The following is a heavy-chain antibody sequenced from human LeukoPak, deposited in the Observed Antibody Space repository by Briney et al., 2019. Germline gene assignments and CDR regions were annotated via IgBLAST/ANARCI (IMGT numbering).Heavy chain of an antibody. CDR3: ARRYSHTAAPTGGFFYSYYMDV. CDR2: IYTSGST. D-gene: IGHD2-21*01. V-gene: IGHV4-4*07. J-gene: IGHJ6*03. CDR1: GGSISSYY. Sequence: PSETLSLTCTVSGGSISSYYWSWIRQPAGKGLEWIGRIYTSGSTNYNPSLKSRVTMSVDTSKNQFSLKLSSVTAADTAVFYCARRYSHTAAPTGGFFYSYYMDVWGEGTTVTISS.